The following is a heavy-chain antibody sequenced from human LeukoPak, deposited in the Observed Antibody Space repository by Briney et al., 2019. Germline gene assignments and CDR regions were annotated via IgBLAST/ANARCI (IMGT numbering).Heavy chain of an antibody. Sequence: GGSLRLSCAASGFTFSSYGMHWVRQAPGKGLEWVAVIWYDGSNKYYADSVKGRLTISRDNSKNTLYLQMNSLRAEDTAVYYCARDLTYDSSGYFDYWGQGTLVTVSS. D-gene: IGHD3-22*01. CDR3: ARDLTYDSSGYFDY. CDR1: GFTFSSYG. J-gene: IGHJ4*02. CDR2: IWYDGSNK. V-gene: IGHV3-33*01.